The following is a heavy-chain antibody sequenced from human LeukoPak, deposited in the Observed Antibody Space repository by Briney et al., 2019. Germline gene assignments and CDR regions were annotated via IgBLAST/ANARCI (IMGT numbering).Heavy chain of an antibody. CDR2: ISWNSGSI. CDR3: AKGGGGTNYYYMDV. V-gene: IGHV3-9*03. Sequence: PGGSLRLSCAASGFTFSNAWMSWVRQAPGKGLEWVSGISWNSGSIGYADSVKGRFTISRDNAKNSLYLQMNSLRAEDMALYYCAKGGGGTNYYYMDVWGKGTTVTVSS. CDR1: GFTFSNAW. J-gene: IGHJ6*03. D-gene: IGHD1-1*01.